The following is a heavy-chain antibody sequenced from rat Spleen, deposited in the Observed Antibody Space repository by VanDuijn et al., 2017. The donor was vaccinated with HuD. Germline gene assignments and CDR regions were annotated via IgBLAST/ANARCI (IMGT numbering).Heavy chain of an antibody. D-gene: IGHD1-2*01. V-gene: IGHV5-25*01. CDR1: GFTFSNYY. Sequence: EVQLVESGGGLVQPGRSLKLSCAASGFTFSNYYMAWVRQAPTKGLEWVAYISTGGGNTYYRDSVKGRFTISRDNAKSTLYLQMDSLRSEDTATYYCARQWAARVLLYWYFDFWGPGTMVTVSS. J-gene: IGHJ1*01. CDR2: ISTGGGNT. CDR3: ARQWAARVLLYWYFDF.